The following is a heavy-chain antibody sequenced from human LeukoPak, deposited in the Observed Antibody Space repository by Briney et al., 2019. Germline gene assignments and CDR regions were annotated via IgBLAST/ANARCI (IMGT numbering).Heavy chain of an antibody. Sequence: GASVKVSCKASGYTFTSYGISWVRQAPGQGLEWMGWISAYNGNTNYAQKLQGRVTMTTDTSTSTAYMELRSLRSDDTAVYYCARLREPYTSADGFDIWGQGTMVTVSS. CDR3: ARLREPYTSADGFDI. CDR2: ISAYNGNT. V-gene: IGHV1-18*01. D-gene: IGHD6-25*01. J-gene: IGHJ3*02. CDR1: GYTFTSYG.